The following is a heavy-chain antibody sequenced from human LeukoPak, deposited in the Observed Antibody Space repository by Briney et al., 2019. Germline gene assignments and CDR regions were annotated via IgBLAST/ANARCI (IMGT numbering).Heavy chain of an antibody. V-gene: IGHV3-30*02. CDR3: ARRELNDCGDRTGYYYYYGMDV. D-gene: IGHD4-17*01. Sequence: GGSLRLSCTASGFTFSSYGMHWVRQAPGKGLEWVAFIRYDGSNKYYADSVKGRFTISRDNSKNTLYLQMNGLRAEDTAVYYCARRELNDCGDRTGYYYYYGMDVWGQGTTATVSS. CDR1: GFTFSSYG. J-gene: IGHJ6*02. CDR2: IRYDGSNK.